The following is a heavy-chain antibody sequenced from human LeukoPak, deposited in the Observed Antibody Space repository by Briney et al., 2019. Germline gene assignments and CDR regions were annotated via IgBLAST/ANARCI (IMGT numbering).Heavy chain of an antibody. Sequence: SGFTFXXYAMSWVRQAPGKGLEWVSAISGSGGSTYYADSVKGRFTISRDNPKNTLYLQMNSLRAEDTAVYYCAKGPAVIESDYWGQGTLVTVSS. D-gene: IGHD3-16*02. CDR2: ISGSGGST. J-gene: IGHJ4*02. CDR3: AKGPAVIESDY. CDR1: GFTFXXYA. V-gene: IGHV3-23*01.